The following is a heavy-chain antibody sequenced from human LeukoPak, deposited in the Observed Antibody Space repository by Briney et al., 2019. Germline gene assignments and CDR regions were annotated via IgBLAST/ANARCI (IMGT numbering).Heavy chain of an antibody. Sequence: GASVKVSCKASGYTFTNHGITWVRQAPGQGLEWVGWISAHDGNTNYAQKLRGRVTMTTDTSTSIAYMELRSLRSDDTAMYYCARAWIMVTSHRDSWGHGTLVTVSS. CDR1: GYTFTNHG. CDR3: ARAWIMVTSHRDS. V-gene: IGHV1-18*01. D-gene: IGHD2-21*02. J-gene: IGHJ5*01. CDR2: ISAHDGNT.